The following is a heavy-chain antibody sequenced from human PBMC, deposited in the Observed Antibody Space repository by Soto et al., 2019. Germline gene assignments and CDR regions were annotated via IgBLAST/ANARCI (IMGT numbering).Heavy chain of an antibody. Sequence: VAVISYDGSNKYYADSVKGRFTISRDNSKNTLYLQMNSLRAEDTAVYYCARATPYYDFWSGYYDYWGQGTLVTVSS. CDR3: ARATPYYDFWSGYYDY. J-gene: IGHJ4*02. V-gene: IGHV3-30-3*01. CDR2: ISYDGSNK. D-gene: IGHD3-3*01.